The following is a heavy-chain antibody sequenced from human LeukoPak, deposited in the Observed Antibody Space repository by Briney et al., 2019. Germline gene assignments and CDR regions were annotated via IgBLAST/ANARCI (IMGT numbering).Heavy chain of an antibody. D-gene: IGHD6-19*01. CDR2: VSYTGST. CDR3: ARGSSGWYFSYYYYYMDV. V-gene: IGHV4-59*01. J-gene: IGHJ6*03. Sequence: PSETLSLTCTVSSGSISSYYWSWIRQPPGKGLEWIGYVSYTGSTNYNPSLKSRVTISVDTSKNQFSLNLSSVTAADTSVYYCARGSSGWYFSYYYYYMDVWGKGTTVTISS. CDR1: SGSISSYY.